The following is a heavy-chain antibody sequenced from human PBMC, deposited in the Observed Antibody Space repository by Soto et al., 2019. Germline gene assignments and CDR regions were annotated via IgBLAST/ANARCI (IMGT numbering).Heavy chain of an antibody. CDR1: GGTFGSYA. Sequence: SVKVSCKASGGTFGSYAISWVRQAPGQGLEWMGGIIPIPGTANYAQKFQGRVTIAADESTSTAYMELSSLRSEDTAVYYCARDQGATVFEYYYYGMDVWGQGTTVTVSS. CDR3: ARDQGATVFEYYYYGMDV. J-gene: IGHJ6*02. D-gene: IGHD4-17*01. V-gene: IGHV1-69*13. CDR2: IIPIPGTA.